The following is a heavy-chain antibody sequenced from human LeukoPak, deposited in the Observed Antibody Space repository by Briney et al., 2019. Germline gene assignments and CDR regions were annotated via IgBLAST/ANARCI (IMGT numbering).Heavy chain of an antibody. J-gene: IGHJ4*02. CDR3: ARGNARSWYFLY. D-gene: IGHD6-13*01. Sequence: ASVKVSCKASGYTFTDYYMHWVRQAPGQGLEWTGRVNPNSGIANYAQRFQGRVTMTRDTSISTAYMELSGLRSDDTALYYCARGNARSWYFLYWGQGTLVTVSS. CDR2: VNPNSGIA. CDR1: GYTFTDYY. V-gene: IGHV1-2*06.